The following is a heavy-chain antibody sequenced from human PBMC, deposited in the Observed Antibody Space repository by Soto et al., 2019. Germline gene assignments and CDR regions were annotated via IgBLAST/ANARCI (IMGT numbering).Heavy chain of an antibody. CDR1: GGTFSSYA. CDR3: ARAIVATTQYYYYGMDV. D-gene: IGHD5-12*01. J-gene: IGHJ6*02. Sequence: QVQLVQSGAEVKKPGSSVKVSCKASGGTFSSYAISWVRQAPGQGLEWMGGIIPIFGTANYAQKFQGSVTITADESTSTAYMELSSLRSEDTAVYYCARAIVATTQYYYYGMDVWGQGTTVTVSS. CDR2: IIPIFGTA. V-gene: IGHV1-69*12.